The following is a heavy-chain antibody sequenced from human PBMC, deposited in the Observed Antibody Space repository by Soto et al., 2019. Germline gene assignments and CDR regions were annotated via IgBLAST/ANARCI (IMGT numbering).Heavy chain of an antibody. CDR3: ARSRANYYDSSGYYYSTFDY. J-gene: IGHJ4*02. V-gene: IGHV1-69*13. CDR1: GGTFSSYA. Sequence: SVKVSCKASGGTFSSYAISWVRQAPGQGLEWMGGIIPIFGTANYAQKFQGRVTITADESTSTAYMELSSLRSEDTAVYYCARSRANYYDSSGYYYSTFDYWGQGTLVTVSS. D-gene: IGHD3-22*01. CDR2: IIPIFGTA.